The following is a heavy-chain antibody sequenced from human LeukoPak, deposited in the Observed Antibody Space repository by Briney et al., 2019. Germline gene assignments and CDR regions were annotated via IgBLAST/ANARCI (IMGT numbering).Heavy chain of an antibody. CDR3: ARRARYYYMDV. Sequence: SETLSLTCIVSGGSISSSSYYWGWIRQPPGKGLEWIGSIYYSGSTYYNPSLKSRVTISVDTSKNQFSLKLSSVTAADTAVYYCARRARYYYMDVWGKGTTVTVSS. J-gene: IGHJ6*03. CDR2: IYYSGST. CDR1: GGSISSSSYY. V-gene: IGHV4-39*01.